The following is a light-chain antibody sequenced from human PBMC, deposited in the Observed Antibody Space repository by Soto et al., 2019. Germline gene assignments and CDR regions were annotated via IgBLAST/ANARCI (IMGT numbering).Light chain of an antibody. CDR3: QQLNSLPPLFT. CDR1: QGISTY. V-gene: IGKV1-9*01. CDR2: GAS. J-gene: IGKJ3*01. Sequence: DIQLTQSPSFLSASVGDRVTITCRASQGISTYLAWYQQRPGEPPELLIYGASTLRSGVASRFSGSGSGTEFTLTISSLQPEDFATYFCQQLNSLPPLFTFGPGTTVDIK.